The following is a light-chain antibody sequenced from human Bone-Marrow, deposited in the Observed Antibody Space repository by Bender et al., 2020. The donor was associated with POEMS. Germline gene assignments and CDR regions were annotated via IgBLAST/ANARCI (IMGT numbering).Light chain of an antibody. V-gene: IGLV2-14*03. CDR1: SSDVGGYDY. CDR2: DVS. J-gene: IGLJ3*02. CDR3: AAWEDSLNGWV. Sequence: QSALTQPASVSGSPGQSITISCTGTSSDVGGYDYVSWYQQYPGKAPKLMISDVSNRPSGISNRFSGSKSGNTASLAISGLQSEDEADYYCAAWEDSLNGWVFGGGTKLTVL.